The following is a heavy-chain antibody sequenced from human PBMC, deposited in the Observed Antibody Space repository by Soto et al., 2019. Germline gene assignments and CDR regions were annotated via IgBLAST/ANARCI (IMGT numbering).Heavy chain of an antibody. Sequence: SETLSLTCAVYGGSFSGYYWSWIRQPPGKGLEWIGEIHHSGNTNYNPSLKSRVTISLDKAKNELFLKVSSVTAADTAVYYCARAGRAVDFDYWGQGALVTVSS. CDR1: GGSFSGYY. J-gene: IGHJ4*02. CDR3: ARAGRAVDFDY. V-gene: IGHV4-34*01. CDR2: IHHSGNT. D-gene: IGHD6-19*01.